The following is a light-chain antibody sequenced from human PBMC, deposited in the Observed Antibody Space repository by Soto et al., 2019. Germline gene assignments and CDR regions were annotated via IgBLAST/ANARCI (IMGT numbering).Light chain of an antibody. Sequence: EIVLTQSPATLSVSPGERATLSCRASQSVSSNLAWYQQKPGQAPRLLIYGASTKTTGLPARFSGSGSGTEFTLTISSLQSEDFAVYYCQEYNSWPPRWTFGQGTKVDI. J-gene: IGKJ1*01. CDR1: QSVSSN. CDR2: GAS. CDR3: QEYNSWPPRWT. V-gene: IGKV3-15*01.